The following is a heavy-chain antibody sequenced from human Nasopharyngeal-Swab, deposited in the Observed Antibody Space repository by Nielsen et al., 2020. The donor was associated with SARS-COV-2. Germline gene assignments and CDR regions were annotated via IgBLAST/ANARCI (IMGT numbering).Heavy chain of an antibody. J-gene: IGHJ6*04. CDR3: ATPSGTYVRMDV. Sequence: SETLSLTCTVSGGSINSGSYYWTWIRQPAGKGLEWIGRIYTSGTTNYNPSPQGRVTISLDTSKNQFSLKLNAVTAADTAVYYCATPSGTYVRMDVWGKGTTVTVSS. CDR1: GGSINSGSYY. V-gene: IGHV4-61*02. CDR2: IYTSGTT. D-gene: IGHD3-10*01.